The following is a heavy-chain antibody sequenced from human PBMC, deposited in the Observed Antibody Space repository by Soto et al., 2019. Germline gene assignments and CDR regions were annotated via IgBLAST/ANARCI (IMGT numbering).Heavy chain of an antibody. D-gene: IGHD6-13*01. J-gene: IGHJ5*02. CDR2: IWYDGSNK. Sequence: QVQLVESGGGVVQPGRSLRLSCAASGFTFSSYGMHWVRQAPGKGLEWVAVIWYDGSNKYYADSVKGRFTISRDNSKKTLYLQMNSLRAEDTAVYYCARDPSGYSSSWYWFDPWGQGTLVTVSS. V-gene: IGHV3-33*01. CDR1: GFTFSSYG. CDR3: ARDPSGYSSSWYWFDP.